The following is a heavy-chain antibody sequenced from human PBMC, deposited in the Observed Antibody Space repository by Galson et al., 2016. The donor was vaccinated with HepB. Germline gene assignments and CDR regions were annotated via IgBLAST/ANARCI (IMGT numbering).Heavy chain of an antibody. D-gene: IGHD4-17*01. V-gene: IGHV4-59*11. CDR2: IYSSGST. Sequence: ETLSLTCTVSGDSISSHYWSWVRQPPGKGLEYLAYIYSSGSTDYNPSLKSRLTISIDTSKNQFSLKLRSVTAVDTAVYYCARGGHDNGDYVYFQHWGQGTLVTVSS. J-gene: IGHJ1*01. CDR1: GDSISSHY. CDR3: ARGGHDNGDYVYFQH.